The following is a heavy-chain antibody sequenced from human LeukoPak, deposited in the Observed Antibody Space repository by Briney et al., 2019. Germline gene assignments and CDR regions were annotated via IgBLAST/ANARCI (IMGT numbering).Heavy chain of an antibody. CDR2: TNPNSGST. CDR1: GYTFTGYY. Sequence: ASVTVSCKASGYTFTGYYMHWVRQAPGQGLERMGWTNPNSGSTNYAQKFQGRVTMTRDTSISTAYMELRRQRSDAQAASYSSRGPGGGYSYGNWFDPWAQGTLVTVSS. D-gene: IGHD5-18*01. V-gene: IGHV1-2*02. CDR3: SRGPGGGYSYGNWFDP. J-gene: IGHJ5*02.